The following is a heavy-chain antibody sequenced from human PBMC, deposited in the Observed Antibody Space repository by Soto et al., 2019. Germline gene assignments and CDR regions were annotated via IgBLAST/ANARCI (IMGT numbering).Heavy chain of an antibody. CDR1: GYSISREYY. CDR3: ARGLEYYDFWTGYSDY. V-gene: IGHV4-38-2*01. Sequence: SETLSLTCAVSGYSISREYYWGWIRQPPGKGLEWIGSISHSGTTHYNPSLKSRLTISLDTSKNQFSLKLTSVTAADTAVYYCARGLEYYDFWTGYSDYWGQGTLVTVS. D-gene: IGHD3-3*01. CDR2: ISHSGTT. J-gene: IGHJ4*02.